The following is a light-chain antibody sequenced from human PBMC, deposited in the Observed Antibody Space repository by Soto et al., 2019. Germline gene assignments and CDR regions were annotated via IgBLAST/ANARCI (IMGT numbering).Light chain of an antibody. Sequence: DIVMTQSPDSLAVSLGERATINCKSSQSVLYSSSNNNYLAWYQQKPRQPPKLLIYWASSRESGVPDRFSGSGSGTDFTLTISNLQAEDVAVYYCQQYYITPYTFGQGTKLEI. CDR3: QQYYITPYT. J-gene: IGKJ2*01. CDR2: WAS. V-gene: IGKV4-1*01. CDR1: QSVLYSSSNNNY.